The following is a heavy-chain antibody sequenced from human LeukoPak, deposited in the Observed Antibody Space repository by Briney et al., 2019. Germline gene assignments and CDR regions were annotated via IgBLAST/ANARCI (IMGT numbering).Heavy chain of an antibody. CDR3: ARGRFLEWLSILDYFDY. J-gene: IGHJ4*02. Sequence: SQTLSLTCTVSGGSISSGSYYWSWIRQPAGKGLEWIGRIYTSGSTNYNPSLKSQVTISVDTSKNQFSLKLSSVTAADMAVYYCARGRFLEWLSILDYFDYWGQGTLVTVSS. V-gene: IGHV4-61*02. CDR2: IYTSGST. D-gene: IGHD3-3*01. CDR1: GGSISSGSYY.